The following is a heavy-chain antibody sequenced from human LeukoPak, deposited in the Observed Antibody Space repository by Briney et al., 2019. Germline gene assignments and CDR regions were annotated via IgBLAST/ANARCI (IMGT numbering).Heavy chain of an antibody. V-gene: IGHV4-59*08. Sequence: PAVTLSLLCTVSGRSNSSYQGRCIRQPTGKALEWIGYIYYRGSTKHNPSLKRRVHISVDTAMNQFSLKLTSVTAADTAVYYCARHALYTSGWYEYYFDYWGQGSLVTVSS. CDR3: ARHALYTSGWYEYYFDY. D-gene: IGHD6-19*01. J-gene: IGHJ4*02. CDR2: IYYRGST. CDR1: GRSNSSYQ.